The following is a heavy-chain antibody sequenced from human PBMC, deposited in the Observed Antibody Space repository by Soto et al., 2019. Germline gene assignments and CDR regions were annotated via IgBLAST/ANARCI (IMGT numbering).Heavy chain of an antibody. J-gene: IGHJ4*02. CDR2: IYYRGGT. D-gene: IGHD1-20*01. CDR3: ARDNGITGPMVEY. V-gene: IGHV4-31*03. CDR1: GGSISSGGSY. Sequence: SETLSLTCTVSGGSISSGGSYWSWIRQHPGKGLEWIGNIYYRGGTYYNPSLKSRLTISVDTSKNQFSLKLSSVTAADTAVYYCARDNGITGPMVEYWGQGTLVTVSS.